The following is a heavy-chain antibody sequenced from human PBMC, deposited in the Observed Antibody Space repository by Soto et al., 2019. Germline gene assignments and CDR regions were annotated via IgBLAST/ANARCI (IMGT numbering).Heavy chain of an antibody. CDR3: ARGGISRIYQLPPFDP. D-gene: IGHD2-2*01. CDR2: VYFDGST. Sequence: XETLSLTCIVSGGSISGTTYYWAWMRQPPGKGLEWIGSVYFDGSTYYNPSLKSRVTISVDTSMNHFSLRLTSVTAADTALYYCARGGISRIYQLPPFDPWGQGTLVTVSS. CDR1: GGSISGTTYY. J-gene: IGHJ5*02. V-gene: IGHV4-39*02.